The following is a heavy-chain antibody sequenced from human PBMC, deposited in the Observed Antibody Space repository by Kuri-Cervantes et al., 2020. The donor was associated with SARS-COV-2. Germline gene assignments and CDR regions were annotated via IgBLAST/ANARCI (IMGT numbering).Heavy chain of an antibody. CDR1: GFTFSSYS. CDR2: ISGSGGST. Sequence: GGSLRLSCAASGFTFSSYSMNWVRQAPGKGLEWVSAISGSGGSTYYADSVKGRFTISRDNSKNTLYLQMNSLRAEDTAVYYCARDGAGSNYGFDYWGQGTLVTVSS. V-gene: IGHV3-23*01. J-gene: IGHJ4*02. D-gene: IGHD5-18*01. CDR3: ARDGAGSNYGFDY.